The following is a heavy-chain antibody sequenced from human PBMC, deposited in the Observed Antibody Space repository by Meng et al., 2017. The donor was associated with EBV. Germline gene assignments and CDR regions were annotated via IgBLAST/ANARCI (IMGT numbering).Heavy chain of an antibody. CDR2: VHYTGST. J-gene: IGHJ5*02. V-gene: IGHV4-39*01. CDR3: ARPFPSWQSPRLDPFGA. D-gene: IGHD6-19*01. CDR1: GDSISSFYY. Sequence: QLQLRESGPGQVKPSEALSRTCTFPGDSISSFYYWGWIRQPPGRGLEWIGSVHYTGSTYYSPSLKSRVTVSVDTSKNQFSLRLTSVTAADTAVYYCARPFPSWQSPRLDPFGAWGQGTLVTVSS.